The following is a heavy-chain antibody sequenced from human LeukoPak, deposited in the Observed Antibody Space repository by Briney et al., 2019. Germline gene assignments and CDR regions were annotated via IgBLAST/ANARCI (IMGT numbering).Heavy chain of an antibody. Sequence: ASVKGSCKVSGYTFTGYYMLWVRHAPGQGLEWMGWINPNSGGTNYAQKFQGRVTMTRDTSISTAYMELSRLRSDDTAVYYCARLGDRGYWGQGTLVTVSS. D-gene: IGHD2-21*01. J-gene: IGHJ4*02. CDR3: ARLGDRGY. CDR2: INPNSGGT. CDR1: GYTFTGYY. V-gene: IGHV1-2*02.